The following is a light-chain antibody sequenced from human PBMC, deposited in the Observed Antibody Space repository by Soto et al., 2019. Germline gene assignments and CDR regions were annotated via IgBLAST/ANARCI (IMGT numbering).Light chain of an antibody. CDR1: QSISSW. CDR3: QQYNSYLLT. CDR2: DAS. Sequence: DIQMTQSPSTLSASVGDRVTITCRASQSISSWLAWYQQKPGKAPKLLIYDASSLESGVPSRFSGSGSGTEFTLTISSLQPDDFATNYCQQYNSYLLTFGGGTKVDIK. J-gene: IGKJ4*01. V-gene: IGKV1-5*01.